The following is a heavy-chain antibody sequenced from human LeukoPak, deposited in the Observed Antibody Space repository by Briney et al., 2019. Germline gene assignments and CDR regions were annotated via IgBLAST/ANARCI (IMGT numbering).Heavy chain of an antibody. CDR3: AKTLSYYYDSSVYFDY. V-gene: IGHV3-30-3*02. D-gene: IGHD3-22*01. Sequence: GRSLRLSCAASGFTFSSYAMHWVRQAPGKGLEWVAVISYDGSNKYYADSVRGRFTISRDNSKNTLYLQMNSLRAEDTAVYYCAKTLSYYYDSSVYFDYWGQGTLVTVSS. CDR2: ISYDGSNK. CDR1: GFTFSSYA. J-gene: IGHJ4*02.